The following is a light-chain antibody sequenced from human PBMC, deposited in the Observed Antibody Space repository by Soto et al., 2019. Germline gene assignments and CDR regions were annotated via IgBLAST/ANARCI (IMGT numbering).Light chain of an antibody. CDR3: MQGTHWPPYT. CDR1: RSLVYGDGTTF. J-gene: IGKJ2*01. V-gene: IGKV2-30*01. CDR2: ELS. Sequence: DVVMTQSPLSLSVTLGQPASISCRSSRSLVYGDGTTFLSWFHQRPGQSPRRLIYELSKRDSGVQDRFSGSGSATDFTLQISRVEAEDVGVYYCMQGTHWPPYTFGQGTKLEIK.